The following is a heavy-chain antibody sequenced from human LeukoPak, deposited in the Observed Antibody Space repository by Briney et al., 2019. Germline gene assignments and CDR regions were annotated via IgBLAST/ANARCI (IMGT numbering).Heavy chain of an antibody. J-gene: IGHJ4*02. CDR2: LSGSVGST. CDR3: AKGAVLLWFGDLYFDY. CDR1: GFTFSSYA. D-gene: IGHD3-10*01. Sequence: GGSLRLSCAASGFTFSSYAMSWVCPALGEGLEWVSTLSGSVGSTYNADAVKGRFTTSKDNSQSTHYLQMKNLKAEDTAEYYCAKGAVLLWFGDLYFDYWGQGTLVTVSS. V-gene: IGHV3-23*01.